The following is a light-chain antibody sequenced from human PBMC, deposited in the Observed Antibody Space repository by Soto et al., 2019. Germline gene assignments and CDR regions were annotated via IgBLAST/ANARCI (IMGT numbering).Light chain of an antibody. Sequence: QSVLTQPASVSGSPGQSITISCTGTSSDVGGYNYVSWYQQHPGEAPKLMIYDVSNRPSGVSNRFSGSKSGNTASLTISGLQAEDEADYYCRSYTSSSTYVFGTGTKVTGL. CDR2: DVS. J-gene: IGLJ1*01. CDR1: SSDVGGYNY. CDR3: RSYTSSSTYV. V-gene: IGLV2-14*01.